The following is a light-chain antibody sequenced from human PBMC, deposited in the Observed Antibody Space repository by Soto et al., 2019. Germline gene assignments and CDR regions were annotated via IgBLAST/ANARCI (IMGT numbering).Light chain of an antibody. CDR2: GAS. Sequence: EIVMTQSPATLSVSPGERATPSCRTSQSVSSNLAWYQQKPGQAPRLLIYGASTRATGIPARFSGSGSGTDFTLTISSLEPEDFAVYYCQQRSNWPPITFGQGTRLEIK. CDR1: QSVSSN. V-gene: IGKV3-15*01. CDR3: QQRSNWPPIT. J-gene: IGKJ5*01.